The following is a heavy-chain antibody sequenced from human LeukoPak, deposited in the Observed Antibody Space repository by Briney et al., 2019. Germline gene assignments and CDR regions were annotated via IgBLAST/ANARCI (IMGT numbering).Heavy chain of an antibody. V-gene: IGHV6-1*01. Sequence: SQTLSLTCAISGDSVSSNSAAWNWIRQSPSRGLEWLGRTYYRSKWYNDYAVSVKSRITINPDTSKNQFSLQLNSVTPEGTAVYYCARGGTALMVGWYYFDYWGQGTLVTVSS. CDR1: GDSVSSNSAA. CDR3: ARGGTALMVGWYYFDY. J-gene: IGHJ4*02. D-gene: IGHD5-18*01. CDR2: TYYRSKWYN.